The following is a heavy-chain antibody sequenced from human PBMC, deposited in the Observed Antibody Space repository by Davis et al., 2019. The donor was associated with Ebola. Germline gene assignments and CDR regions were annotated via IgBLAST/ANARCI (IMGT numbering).Heavy chain of an antibody. Sequence: AASVKVSCKASGYTFTSYAMNWVRQAPGQGLEWLGWINTNTGNPTYAQGFTGRFVFSLDTSGSTAYLQISSLKAEDTAVYYCARVRHCSGGSCYATVDFDYWGQGTLVTVSS. CDR1: GYTFTSYA. V-gene: IGHV7-4-1*02. J-gene: IGHJ4*02. D-gene: IGHD2-15*01. CDR3: ARVRHCSGGSCYATVDFDY. CDR2: INTNTGNP.